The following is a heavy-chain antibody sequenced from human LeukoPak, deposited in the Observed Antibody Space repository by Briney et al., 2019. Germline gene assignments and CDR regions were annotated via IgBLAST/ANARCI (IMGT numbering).Heavy chain of an antibody. D-gene: IGHD1-26*01. V-gene: IGHV1-24*01. CDR3: ATATYSGSYQYFDY. J-gene: IGHJ4*02. Sequence: GASVTVSFKVSGYTLTELSMHWVRQAPGKGLEWMGGFDPEDGETIYAQKFQGRVTMTEDTSTDTAYMELSSLRSEDTAVYYCATATYSGSYQYFDYWGQGTLVTVSS. CDR1: GYTLTELS. CDR2: FDPEDGET.